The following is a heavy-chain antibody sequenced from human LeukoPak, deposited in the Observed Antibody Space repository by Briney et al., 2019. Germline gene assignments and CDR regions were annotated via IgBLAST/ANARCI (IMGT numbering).Heavy chain of an antibody. D-gene: IGHD5-18*01. CDR2: INPLSGGT. J-gene: IGHJ4*02. CDR1: GYTFTVYC. CDR3: ARGAGGYSYGFDY. V-gene: IGHV1-2*02. Sequence: ASVKLSCNSSGYTFTVYCIHWVRQPPGQGLEWMGWINPLSGGTTYGHKSQQRLTMTRDTTISTVYMDLSRLRSDDTAVYYCARGAGGYSYGFDYWGQGTLVTVSS.